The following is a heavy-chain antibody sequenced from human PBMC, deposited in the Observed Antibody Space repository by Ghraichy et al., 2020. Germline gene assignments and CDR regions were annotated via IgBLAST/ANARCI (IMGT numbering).Heavy chain of an antibody. CDR2: IYTSGST. CDR3: ARGPGAATREGMDV. V-gene: IGHV4-4*07. CDR1: GGSISGYY. Sequence: SETLSLTCTVSGGSISGYYWSWIRRPAGKGLEWIGRIYTSGSTNYDPSLKSRVTMSIDTPKNQFSLKLSSVTAADTAVYYCARGPGAATREGMDVWGQGTTVTVSS. D-gene: IGHD2-8*02. J-gene: IGHJ6*02.